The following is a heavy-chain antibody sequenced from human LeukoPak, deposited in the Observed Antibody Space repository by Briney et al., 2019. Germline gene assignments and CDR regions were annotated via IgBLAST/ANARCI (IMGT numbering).Heavy chain of an antibody. J-gene: IGHJ4*02. CDR2: ISGSGYPI. Sequence: PTGGSLRLSCTASGFTFSTYEMNWVRQAPGKGLEWVSYISGSGYPIYYADSVKGRFTISRDNAKNSLYLQMNSLRAEDTAIYYCARVRGLEWLLKHLDSWGQGTLVTVSS. CDR3: ARVRGLEWLLKHLDS. CDR1: GFTFSTYE. V-gene: IGHV3-48*03. D-gene: IGHD3-3*01.